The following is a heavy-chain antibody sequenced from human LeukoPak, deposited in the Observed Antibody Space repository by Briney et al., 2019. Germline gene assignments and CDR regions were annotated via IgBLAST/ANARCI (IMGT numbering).Heavy chain of an antibody. CDR1: GGSFSGYY. J-gene: IGHJ4*02. Sequence: PSETLSLTCAVYGGSFSGYYWSWIRQPPGKGLERIGEINHSGSTNYNPSLKSRVTISVDTSKNQFSLKLSSVTAADTAVYYCARVREAAAQTGYDYWGQGTLVTVSS. CDR2: INHSGST. D-gene: IGHD6-13*01. V-gene: IGHV4-34*01. CDR3: ARVREAAAQTGYDY.